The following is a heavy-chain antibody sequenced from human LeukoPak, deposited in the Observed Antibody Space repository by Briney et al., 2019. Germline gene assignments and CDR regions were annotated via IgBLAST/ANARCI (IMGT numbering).Heavy chain of an antibody. D-gene: IGHD3-10*01. J-gene: IGHJ4*02. CDR1: GGSFSGYY. CDR2: IDHSGST. V-gene: IGHV4-34*01. Sequence: SETLSLTCAVYGGSFSGYYWSWIRQPPGKGLEWIGEIDHSGSTNYNPSLKSRVTISVDTSKNQFSLKLSSVTAADTAVYYCARGPYGGFDYWGQGTLVTVSS. CDR3: ARGPYGGFDY.